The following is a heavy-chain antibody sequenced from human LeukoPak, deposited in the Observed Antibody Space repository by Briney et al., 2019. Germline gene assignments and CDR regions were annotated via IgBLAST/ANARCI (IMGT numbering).Heavy chain of an antibody. CDR2: IIPIFGTA. D-gene: IGHD2-2*01. CDR3: ARESWGYCSSTSCYEGQFDY. CDR1: GGTFSSYA. Sequence: SVKVSCKASGGTFSSYAISWVRQAPGQGLEWMGGIIPIFGTANYAQKFQGRVTITADESTSTAYMELSSLRSEDTAVYYCARESWGYCSSTSCYEGQFDYWGQGTLVTVSS. J-gene: IGHJ4*02. V-gene: IGHV1-69*13.